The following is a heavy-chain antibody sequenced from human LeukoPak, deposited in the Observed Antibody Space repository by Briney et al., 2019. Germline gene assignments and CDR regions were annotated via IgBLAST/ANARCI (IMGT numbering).Heavy chain of an antibody. CDR1: GGSISSGGYS. J-gene: IGHJ4*02. V-gene: IGHV4-30-2*01. D-gene: IGHD4-17*01. CDR3: ARLRRHGYYFDY. Sequence: SETLSLTCAVSGGSISSGGYSWSWIRQPPGKGLEWIGYIYHSGSTYYNPSLKSRVTISVDGSKNQFSLKLSSVTAADTAVYYCARLRRHGYYFDYWGQGTLVTVSS. CDR2: IYHSGST.